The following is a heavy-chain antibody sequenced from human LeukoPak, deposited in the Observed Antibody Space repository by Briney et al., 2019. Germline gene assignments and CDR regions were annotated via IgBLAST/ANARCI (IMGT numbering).Heavy chain of an antibody. V-gene: IGHV1-18*01. D-gene: IGHD6-13*01. Sequence: SGYTFTSYVIRGGRQTPRQGLQWMGWISAYNGNTNYAQKLQGRVTMTTDTSTSTAYMERRSLRSDDTAVYYCARGPLGSSWYRIDYWGQGTLVTVSS. CDR1: GYTFTSYV. CDR2: ISAYNGNT. CDR3: ARGPLGSSWYRIDY. J-gene: IGHJ4*02.